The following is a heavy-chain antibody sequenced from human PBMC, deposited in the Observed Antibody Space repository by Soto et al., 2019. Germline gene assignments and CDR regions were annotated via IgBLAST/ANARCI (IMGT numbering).Heavy chain of an antibody. D-gene: IGHD6-13*01. J-gene: IGHJ4*02. Sequence: SETLSLTCTVSGGSISSYYLSWIRQPPGKGLEWIGYIYYSGSTNYNPSLKSRVTISVDTSKNQFSLKLSSVTAADTAVYYCARGFYSSSWYVIDYWGQGTLVTVSS. CDR2: IYYSGST. CDR3: ARGFYSSSWYVIDY. CDR1: GGSISSYY. V-gene: IGHV4-59*01.